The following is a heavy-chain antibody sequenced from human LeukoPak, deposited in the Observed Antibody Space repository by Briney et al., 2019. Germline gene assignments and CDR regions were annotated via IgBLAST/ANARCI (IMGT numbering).Heavy chain of an antibody. D-gene: IGHD3-3*01. CDR2: ISGSGGST. Sequence: GVSLRLSCAASGFTFSSYAMSWVRQAPGKGREWVSAISGSGGSTYYADSVKGRFTISRDNSKNTLYLQMNSLRAEDTAVYYCAKDQELRFLEWLPYYFDYWGQGTLVTVSS. V-gene: IGHV3-23*01. CDR3: AKDQELRFLEWLPYYFDY. CDR1: GFTFSSYA. J-gene: IGHJ4*02.